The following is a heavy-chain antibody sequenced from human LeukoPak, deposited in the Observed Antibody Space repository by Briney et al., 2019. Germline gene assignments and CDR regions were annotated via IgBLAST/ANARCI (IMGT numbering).Heavy chain of an antibody. CDR3: ARLGGSSGYFFPSDY. V-gene: IGHV4-39*01. Sequence: PSETLSLTCTVSGGSISSSSYYWGWIRQPPGKGLEWIGSIYYSGSTYYNPSLKSRVTISVDTSKNQFSLKLSSVTAADTAVYYCARLGGSSGYFFPSDYWGQGTLVTVSS. D-gene: IGHD3-22*01. J-gene: IGHJ4*02. CDR2: IYYSGST. CDR1: GGSISSSSYY.